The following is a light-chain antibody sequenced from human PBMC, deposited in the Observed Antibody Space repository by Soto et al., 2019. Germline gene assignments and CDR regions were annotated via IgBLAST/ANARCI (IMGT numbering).Light chain of an antibody. CDR3: QQYGSSPT. V-gene: IGKV3-20*01. CDR2: GAS. Sequence: EIVLTQSPGTLSLSPGERATLSCRASQSVSSNYLAWYQHKPGQAPRLHIYGASDRATGIPDRVSGSGSGTDFARTICGLEPEDFAVCYCQQYGSSPTFGQGTKVESK. CDR1: QSVSSNY. J-gene: IGKJ1*01.